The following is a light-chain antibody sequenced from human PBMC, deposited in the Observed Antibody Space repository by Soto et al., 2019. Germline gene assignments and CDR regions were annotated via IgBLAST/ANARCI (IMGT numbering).Light chain of an antibody. Sequence: DIQMTQSPSTLSASVGDRVTVTCRASQSISSWLAWYQQKPGKAPKLLIYKASSLETGVPSRFSGSGSGTEFTLTISSLQPDDFATYYCQQYNSYPYTFGQGTKLETK. CDR2: KAS. CDR1: QSISSW. J-gene: IGKJ2*01. CDR3: QQYNSYPYT. V-gene: IGKV1-5*03.